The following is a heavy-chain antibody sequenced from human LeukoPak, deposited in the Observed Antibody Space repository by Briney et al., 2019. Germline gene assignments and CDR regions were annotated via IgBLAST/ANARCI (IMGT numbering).Heavy chain of an antibody. D-gene: IGHD3-3*01. CDR2: IYYSGST. J-gene: IGHJ5*02. CDR1: GGSISSSSYY. V-gene: IGHV4-39*01. CDR3: ARQVFEDGAWFDP. Sequence: PSETLSLTCTVSGGSISSSSYYWGWIRQPPGKGLEWIGSIYYSGSTYYNPSLKSRVTISVDTSKNQFSLKLSSVTAADTAVYYCARQVFEDGAWFDPWGQGTLVTVSS.